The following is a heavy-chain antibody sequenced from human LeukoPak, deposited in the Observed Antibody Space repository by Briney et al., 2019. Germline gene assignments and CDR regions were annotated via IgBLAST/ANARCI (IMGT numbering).Heavy chain of an antibody. Sequence: GRSLRLSCAASGFTFSSYGMHWVRQAPGKGLEWVAVIWYDGSNKYYADSVKGRFTISRDNSKNTVYLQMNSLRVEDTAVYYCASRAGVGSIDAFDIWGQGTMVTVSS. D-gene: IGHD2-15*01. CDR1: GFTFSSYG. CDR3: ASRAGVGSIDAFDI. CDR2: IWYDGSNK. V-gene: IGHV3-33*01. J-gene: IGHJ3*02.